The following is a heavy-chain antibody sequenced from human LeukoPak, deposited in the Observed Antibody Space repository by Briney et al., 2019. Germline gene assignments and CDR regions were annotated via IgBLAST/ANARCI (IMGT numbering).Heavy chain of an antibody. J-gene: IGHJ3*02. D-gene: IGHD3-10*01. CDR3: ARLIGSGGWTDVFDI. CDR2: IYYSGST. CDR1: GGSISSYY. Sequence: SETLSLTCTVSGGSISSYYWSWIQQPPGKGLEWFGYIYYSGSTNYNPSLKSRVTISVDTSKNQFSLKLSSVTAADTAVYYCARLIGSGGWTDVFDISGQGTMVTVSS. V-gene: IGHV4-59*08.